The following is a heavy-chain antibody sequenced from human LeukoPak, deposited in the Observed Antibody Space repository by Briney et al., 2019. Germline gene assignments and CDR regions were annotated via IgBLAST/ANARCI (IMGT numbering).Heavy chain of an antibody. CDR3: ARGPSARYCSSTSCQYYMDV. V-gene: IGHV1-8*01. D-gene: IGHD2-2*01. CDR1: GYTFTSYD. J-gene: IGHJ6*03. Sequence: ASVKVSCKASGYTFTSYDINWVRQATGQGLEWMGCRNPNSGNTGYAQKFQGRVTMTRNTSISTAYMELSSLRSEDTAVYYCARGPSARYCSSTSCQYYMDVWGKGTTVTISS. CDR2: RNPNSGNT.